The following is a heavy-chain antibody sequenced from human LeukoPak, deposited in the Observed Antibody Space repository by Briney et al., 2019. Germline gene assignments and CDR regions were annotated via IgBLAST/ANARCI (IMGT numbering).Heavy chain of an antibody. CDR2: INPNSGTT. CDR3: ARGISGGSTVTYFFDY. D-gene: IGHD4-11*01. V-gene: IGHV1-2*02. Sequence: EASVKVSCKASGYTFSGYFIHWVRQAPGQGLEWMGWINPNSGTTTYAQKFQGRVTMTRDTSTSTVYMELSSLRSEDTALYYCARGISGGSTVTYFFDYWGQGTLVTVSS. CDR1: GYTFSGYF. J-gene: IGHJ4*02.